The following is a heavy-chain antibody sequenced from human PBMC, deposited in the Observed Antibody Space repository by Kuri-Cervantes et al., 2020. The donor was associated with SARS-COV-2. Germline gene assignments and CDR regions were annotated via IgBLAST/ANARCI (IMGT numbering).Heavy chain of an antibody. J-gene: IGHJ6*02. Sequence: GESLKISCAASGFTFSSYDMRWVRQATGKGLEWVSAIGTAGDTYYPGSVKGRFTISRDNSKNTLYLQMNSLRAEDTAVYYCAKDRIAVAGRAGSSYYYYGMDVWGQGTTVTVSS. CDR1: GFTFSSYD. CDR2: IGTAGDT. D-gene: IGHD6-19*01. CDR3: AKDRIAVAGRAGSSYYYYGMDV. V-gene: IGHV3-13*01.